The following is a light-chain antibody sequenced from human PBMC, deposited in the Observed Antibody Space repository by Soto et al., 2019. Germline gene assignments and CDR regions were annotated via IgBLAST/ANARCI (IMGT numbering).Light chain of an antibody. J-gene: IGLJ2*01. CDR3: CSYAGTV. V-gene: IGLV2-11*01. CDR2: DVS. CDR1: SSDVGGYNY. Sequence: QSALTQPRSVSGSPGQSVTISCTGTSSDVGGYNYVSWYQQHLGKAPKLMIYDVSKRPSGVPDRFSGSKSGNTASLTISGRQAEDEADYYCCSYAGTVFGGGTKLTVL.